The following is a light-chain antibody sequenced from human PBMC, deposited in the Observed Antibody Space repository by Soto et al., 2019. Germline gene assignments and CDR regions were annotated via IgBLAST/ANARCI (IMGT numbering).Light chain of an antibody. CDR3: ISYTNSSTYV. J-gene: IGLJ1*01. V-gene: IGLV2-14*03. CDR2: DVS. CDR1: SGDVGRYNY. Sequence: QSALTQPASVSGSPGQSITISCTGTSGDVGRYNYVSWFQQHPGKAPKLMINDVSSRPSGVSDRFSGSKSGNTASLTISGLQAEDEADYYCISYTNSSTYVFGTGTKVTVL.